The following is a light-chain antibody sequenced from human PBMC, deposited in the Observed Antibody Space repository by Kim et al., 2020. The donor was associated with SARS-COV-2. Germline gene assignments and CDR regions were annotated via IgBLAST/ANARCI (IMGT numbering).Light chain of an antibody. CDR3: QQYYSYPT. Sequence: SATVGDRVTITCRASQSISSWLAWYQQKPGKAPKVLIYKASSLQSGVPSRFSGSGSGAEFTLTISSLQPDDFATYYCQQYYSYPTFGQGTKVDIK. J-gene: IGKJ1*01. CDR2: KAS. V-gene: IGKV1-5*03. CDR1: QSISSW.